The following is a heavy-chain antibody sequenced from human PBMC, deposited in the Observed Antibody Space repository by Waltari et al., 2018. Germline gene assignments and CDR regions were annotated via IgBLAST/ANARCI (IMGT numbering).Heavy chain of an antibody. CDR3: TRRPGSYWEDYFDY. V-gene: IGHV3-73*02. CDR1: GFTFSGPA. Sequence: EVQLVESGGGLVQPGGSLKLSCAASGFTFSGPAMPWLRPASGKGLEWVGRIRSKANSYATAYAASVKGRFTISRDDSKNTAYLQMNSLKTEDTAVYYCTRRPGSYWEDYFDYWGQGTLVTVSS. J-gene: IGHJ4*02. D-gene: IGHD1-26*01. CDR2: IRSKANSYAT.